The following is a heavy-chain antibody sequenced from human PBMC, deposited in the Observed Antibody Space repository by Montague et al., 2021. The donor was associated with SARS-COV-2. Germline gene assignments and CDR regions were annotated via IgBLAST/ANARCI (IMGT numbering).Heavy chain of an antibody. V-gene: IGHV4-59*01. Sequence: SETLSLTCTVSGGSISGYYWSWIRQPPGKGLEWIGYIYYSGSTNYNPSLKSRVTISIDTCKNQFSLKLSSVTAADTAVYYCARISHLEGYYFDYWGQGTLATVSS. CDR1: GGSISGYY. CDR2: IYYSGST. CDR3: ARISHLEGYYFDY. J-gene: IGHJ4*02.